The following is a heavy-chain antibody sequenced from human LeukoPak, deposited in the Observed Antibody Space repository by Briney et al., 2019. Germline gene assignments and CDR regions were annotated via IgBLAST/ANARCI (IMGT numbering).Heavy chain of an antibody. J-gene: IGHJ2*01. CDR2: IYYSGST. V-gene: IGHV4-39*07. D-gene: IGHD3-22*01. CDR1: GGSISSSSYY. CDR3: ARVSPTYYYDSSGNKGYFDL. Sequence: SETLSLTCTVSGGSISSSSYYWGWIRQPPGKGLEWIGSIYYSGSTYYNPSLKSRVTISVDTSKNQFSLKLSSVTAADTAVYYCARVSPTYYYDSSGNKGYFDLWGRGTLVTVSS.